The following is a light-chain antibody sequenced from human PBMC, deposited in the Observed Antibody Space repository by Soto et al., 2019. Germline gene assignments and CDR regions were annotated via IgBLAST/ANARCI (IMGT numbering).Light chain of an antibody. J-gene: IGLJ1*01. CDR3: QSYDTRLTGYV. V-gene: IGLV1-40*01. CDR1: SSNIGAGYD. CDR2: GNI. Sequence: QSVLTQPPSVSGAPGQRVTISCTGSSSNIGAGYDVHWYQQLPGTAPKLLMYGNINRPSGVPDRFSGSKSATSASLAITGLQAEDEADYYGQSYDTRLTGYVFGPGTKVTVL.